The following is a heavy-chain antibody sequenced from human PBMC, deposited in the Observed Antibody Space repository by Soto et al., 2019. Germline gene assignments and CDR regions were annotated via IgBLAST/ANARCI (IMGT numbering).Heavy chain of an antibody. J-gene: IGHJ4*02. D-gene: IGHD3-10*01. Sequence: EASVKVSCKASGYTFTSYDLNWVRQATGQGLEWMGWMNPNSGKTGYAQKFQGKVTMTRNTSINTAPMEPNRPRTEDTAVYYCVQVPRPRVDYLLGSVYWGQGSLVTVSS. CDR1: GYTFTSYD. CDR3: VQVPRPRVDYLLGSVY. V-gene: IGHV1-8*01. CDR2: MNPNSGKT.